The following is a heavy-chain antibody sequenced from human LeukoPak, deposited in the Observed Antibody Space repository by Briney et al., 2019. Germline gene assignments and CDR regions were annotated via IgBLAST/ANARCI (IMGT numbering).Heavy chain of an antibody. CDR2: ISPISETP. V-gene: IGHV1-69*05. CDR3: ASGYYYGSSSYYHTGCLDH. D-gene: IGHD3-10*01. CDR1: GGIFSTSA. J-gene: IGHJ4*02. Sequence: GSSVKVSCKASGGIFSTSAISWVRQAPGHGLEWMGGISPISETPNYALRFQGRVTITRDESTATAYMELTSLRSDDTAVYYCASGYYYGSSSYYHTGCLDHWAQGILVTVSS.